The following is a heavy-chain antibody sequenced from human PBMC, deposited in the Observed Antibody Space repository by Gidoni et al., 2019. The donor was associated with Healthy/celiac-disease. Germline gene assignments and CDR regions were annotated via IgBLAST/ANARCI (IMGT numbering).Heavy chain of an antibody. CDR1: GFTFSSYA. CDR2: ISGSGGST. Sequence: EVQLLESGGGLVQPVGSLRLSCAASGFTFSSYAMRWVRQAPGKGLEWVSAISGSGGSTYYADSVKGRFTISRDNSKNTRYLQMNSLRAEDTAVYYCAKPASLGALVIPYWGKGTLVTVSS. J-gene: IGHJ4*02. D-gene: IGHD3-16*02. V-gene: IGHV3-23*01. CDR3: AKPASLGALVIPY.